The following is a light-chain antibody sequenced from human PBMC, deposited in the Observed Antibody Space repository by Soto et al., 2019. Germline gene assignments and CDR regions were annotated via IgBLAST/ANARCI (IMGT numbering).Light chain of an antibody. CDR3: TSYTSSVTYV. CDR1: SSDVGAYNS. J-gene: IGLJ1*01. Sequence: QSALPQPSSVSVSPGQSITIFCTGTSSDVGAYNSVSWYQQHPGKVPKLIIYDVSTRPSGVSYRFSGSKSGNTASLTISGLQAEDEADYYCTSYTSSVTYVFGGGTKVTVL. V-gene: IGLV2-14*01. CDR2: DVS.